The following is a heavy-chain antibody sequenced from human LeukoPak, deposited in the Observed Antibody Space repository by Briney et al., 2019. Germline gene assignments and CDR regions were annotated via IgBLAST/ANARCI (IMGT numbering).Heavy chain of an antibody. CDR3: ASLYYYDSSGYLPFDY. CDR1: GFTFSSYW. Sequence: GGSLRLSCAASGFTFSSYWMHWVRQAPGKGLVWVSRINGDGSSTSYADSVKGRFTISRDNAKNTLYLQRNSLRAEDTAVYYCASLYYYDSSGYLPFDYWGQGTLVTVSS. V-gene: IGHV3-74*01. D-gene: IGHD3-22*01. CDR2: INGDGSST. J-gene: IGHJ4*02.